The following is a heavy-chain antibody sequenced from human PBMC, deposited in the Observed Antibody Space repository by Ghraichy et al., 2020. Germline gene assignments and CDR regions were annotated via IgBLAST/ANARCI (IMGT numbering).Heavy chain of an antibody. Sequence: GGSLRLSCAASGFTFSSYAMSWVRQAPGKGLEWVSIFSHTNDNTYYADSVKGRFAISRDISKSTLYLQMNSLRAEDTALYYCAKRGGSSGWGFFDSWGQGTLVTVSS. V-gene: IGHV3-23*01. D-gene: IGHD6-19*01. CDR2: FSHTNDNT. CDR3: AKRGGSSGWGFFDS. CDR1: GFTFSSYA. J-gene: IGHJ4*02.